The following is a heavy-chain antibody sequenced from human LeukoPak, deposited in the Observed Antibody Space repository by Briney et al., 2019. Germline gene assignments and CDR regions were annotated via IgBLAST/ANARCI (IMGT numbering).Heavy chain of an antibody. D-gene: IGHD4-17*01. J-gene: IGHJ3*02. V-gene: IGHV4-39*07. Sequence: SETLSLTCTVSGGSISSSSYYWGWIRQPPGKGLEWIGSIYYSGSTYYNPSLKSRVTISVDTSKNQFSLKLSSVTAADTAVYYRARDRAVTSSYDAFDMWGQGTMVTVSS. CDR3: ARDRAVTSSYDAFDM. CDR1: GGSISSSSYY. CDR2: IYYSGST.